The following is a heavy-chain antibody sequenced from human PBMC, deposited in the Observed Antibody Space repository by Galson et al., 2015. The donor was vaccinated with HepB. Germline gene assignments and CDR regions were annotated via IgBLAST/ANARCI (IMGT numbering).Heavy chain of an antibody. Sequence: SVKVSCKASGYTFTSYYMHWVRQAPGQGLEWMGIINPSGGSTSYAQKFQERVTITRDMSTSTAYMELSSLRSEDTAVYYCAADPRGYSYGSYYYYYGMDVWGQGTTVTVSS. CDR2: INPSGGST. V-gene: IGHV1-46*01. D-gene: IGHD5-18*01. CDR3: AADPRGYSYGSYYYYYGMDV. CDR1: GYTFTSYY. J-gene: IGHJ6*02.